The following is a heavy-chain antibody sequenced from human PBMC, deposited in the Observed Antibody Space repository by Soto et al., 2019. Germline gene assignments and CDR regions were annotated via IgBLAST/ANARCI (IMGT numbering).Heavy chain of an antibody. V-gene: IGHV3-48*01. D-gene: IGHD3-3*01. J-gene: IGHJ1*01. CDR1: GFTFSSYS. CDR2: ISSSSSTI. CDR3: AREGVVDFWSGYPRYFQH. Sequence: GSLRLSCAASGFTFSSYSMNWVRQAPGKGLEWVSYISSSSSTIYYADSVKGRFTISRDNAKNSLYLQMNSLRAEDTAVYYCAREGVVDFWSGYPRYFQHWGQGTLVTVSS.